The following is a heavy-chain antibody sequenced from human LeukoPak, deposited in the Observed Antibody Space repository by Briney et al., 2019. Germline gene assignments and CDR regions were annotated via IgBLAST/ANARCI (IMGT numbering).Heavy chain of an antibody. Sequence: RGSLRLSCAASGFTFSNAWMSWVRQAPGKGLEWVGCVKSKADGGTTDYAAPVKGRFAISRDDSKNTLYLQMNSLKTEDTAVYYCTLGSWSIDYWGQGTLVTVSS. CDR2: VKSKADGGTT. D-gene: IGHD6-13*01. CDR3: TLGSWSIDY. CDR1: GFTFSNAW. J-gene: IGHJ4*02. V-gene: IGHV3-15*01.